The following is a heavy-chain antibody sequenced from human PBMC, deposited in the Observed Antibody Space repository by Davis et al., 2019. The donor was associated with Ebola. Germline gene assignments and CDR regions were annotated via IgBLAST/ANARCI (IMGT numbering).Heavy chain of an antibody. J-gene: IGHJ2*01. CDR2: ISHDGTIT. V-gene: IGHV3-74*01. D-gene: IGHD4-17*01. CDR1: GFSFSTYW. CDR3: ARSDSGGNWYFDL. Sequence: GESLKISCAASGFSFSTYWMHWVRQAPGKGLVWVSRISHDGTITTYADSVKGRFTISRDNAKNSLYLQINSLRADDTALYHCARSDSGGNWYFDLWGRGTLVTVSS.